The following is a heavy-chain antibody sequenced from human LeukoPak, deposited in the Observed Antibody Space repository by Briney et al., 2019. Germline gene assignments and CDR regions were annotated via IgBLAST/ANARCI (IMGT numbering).Heavy chain of an antibody. Sequence: GGSLRLSCAASGFAFSSYSMNWVRQAPGKGLEWVSYISSSSSTIYYADSVKGRFTISRDNAKNSLYLQMNSLRAEDTAVYYCARGLDTAMASIDYWGQGTLVTVSS. CDR2: ISSSSSTI. D-gene: IGHD5-18*01. CDR1: GFAFSSYS. V-gene: IGHV3-48*01. CDR3: ARGLDTAMASIDY. J-gene: IGHJ4*02.